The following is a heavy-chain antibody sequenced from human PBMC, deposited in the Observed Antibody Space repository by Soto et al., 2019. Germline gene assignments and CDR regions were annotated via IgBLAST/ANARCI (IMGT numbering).Heavy chain of an antibody. D-gene: IGHD3-3*02. CDR1: GGSIVDFG. CDR3: ARDRSTYGGGGTIQVNDTFFAP. Sequence: SQTLCVRYSVSGGSIVDFGGRWIRKNPGKGLEWIGYAYYSGSTDYNPSLKSRVTMAVDTSKNQVSLKLNSVTTADTAVYYCARDRSTYGGGGTIQVNDTFFAPRGHGTLVTVSS. CDR2: AYYSGST. V-gene: IGHV4-59*01. J-gene: IGHJ5*02.